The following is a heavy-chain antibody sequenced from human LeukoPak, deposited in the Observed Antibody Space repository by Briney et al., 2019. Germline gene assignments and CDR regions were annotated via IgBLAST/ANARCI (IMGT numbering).Heavy chain of an antibody. Sequence: ASVKVSCKASGGTFSSYAISWVRQAPGQGLEWMGGIIPIFGTANYAQKFQGRVTITADKSTNTAYMELTSLRSEDTAVCYCARAPTTVTTNYYMDVRDKGTTVTVSS. V-gene: IGHV1-69*06. CDR2: IIPIFGTA. J-gene: IGHJ6*03. CDR1: GGTFSSYA. CDR3: ARAPTTVTTNYYMDV. D-gene: IGHD4-11*01.